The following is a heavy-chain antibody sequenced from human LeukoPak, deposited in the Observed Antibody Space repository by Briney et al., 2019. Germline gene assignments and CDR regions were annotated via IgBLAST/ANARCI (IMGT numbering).Heavy chain of an antibody. Sequence: SETLSLTCAVSGYSISSGYYWGWIRPPPGKGLEWIGSMYHSGSTYYNPSLKSRVTISVDTSKNQFSLKLSSVTAADTAVYYCARHGRKYSSSSYYYMDVWGKGTTVTVSS. CDR2: MYHSGST. J-gene: IGHJ6*03. D-gene: IGHD6-6*01. CDR3: ARHGRKYSSSSYYYMDV. CDR1: GYSISSGYY. V-gene: IGHV4-38-2*01.